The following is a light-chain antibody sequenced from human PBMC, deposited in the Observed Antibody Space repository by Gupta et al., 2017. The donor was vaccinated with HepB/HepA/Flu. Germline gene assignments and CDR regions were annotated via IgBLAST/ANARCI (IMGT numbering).Light chain of an antibody. CDR3: ATWDDSLNGRL. V-gene: IGLV1-44*01. CDR1: ISNIGSNP. J-gene: IGLJ1*01. CDR2: NNN. Sequence: QSVLTQPPSASGTPGPRVTISCSGSISNIGSNPVNWYQQLPGAAPKLLIYNNNQRPSGVPDRFSGSKSATSASLVISGLQSEDEADFYCATWDDSLNGRLFGTGTKVTVL.